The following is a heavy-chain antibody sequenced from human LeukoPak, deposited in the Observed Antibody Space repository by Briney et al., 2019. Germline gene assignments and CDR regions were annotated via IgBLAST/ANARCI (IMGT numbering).Heavy chain of an antibody. Sequence: SETLSLTCTVSGGSISSYYWSWIRQPPGKGLEWIGYIYYSGSTNYNPSLKSRVTISVDTSKNQFSLKLSSVTAAVTAVYYCARVYCSGGSCYLDYWGQGTLVTVSS. CDR3: ARVYCSGGSCYLDY. CDR2: IYYSGST. CDR1: GGSISSYY. J-gene: IGHJ4*02. V-gene: IGHV4-59*01. D-gene: IGHD2-15*01.